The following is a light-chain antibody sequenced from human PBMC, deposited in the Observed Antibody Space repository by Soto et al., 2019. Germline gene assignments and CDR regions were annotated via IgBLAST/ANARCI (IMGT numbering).Light chain of an antibody. J-gene: IGKJ1*01. CDR1: QSISSY. CDR2: AAS. Sequence: DIQMTQSPFSLSASVGDRVTITCRASQSISSYLNWYQQKPGKAPKLLIYAASNLQSGVPSRFSGSGSGTNFTFIISRLQPEDVAIYYCQQTYSTPWTFGQGTKVDIK. CDR3: QQTYSTPWT. V-gene: IGKV1-39*01.